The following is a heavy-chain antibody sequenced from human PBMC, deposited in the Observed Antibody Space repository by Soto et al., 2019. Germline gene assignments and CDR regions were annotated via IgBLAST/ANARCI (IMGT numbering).Heavy chain of an antibody. Sequence: EVQLLESGGGLVQPGGSLRLSCAASGFTFSSYAMSWVRQAPGKGLEWVSAISGSGGSTYYADSVKGRFTISRDNSKNTLYLQMNSLRAEDTAVYYCGKDPPSYYYDSSGYSRFDYWGQGTLVTVSS. CDR1: GFTFSSYA. CDR3: GKDPPSYYYDSSGYSRFDY. V-gene: IGHV3-23*01. J-gene: IGHJ4*02. D-gene: IGHD3-22*01. CDR2: ISGSGGST.